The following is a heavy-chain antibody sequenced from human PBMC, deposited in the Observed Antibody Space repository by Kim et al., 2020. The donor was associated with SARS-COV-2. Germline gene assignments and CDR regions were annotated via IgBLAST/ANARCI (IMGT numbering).Heavy chain of an antibody. J-gene: IGHJ4*02. V-gene: IGHV3-33*06. CDR3: ANFES. CDR2: IRSDGSHK. Sequence: GGSLRLSCAASGFTFSVYGMHWVRQAPGKGLEWVAVIRSDGSHKYYADSVKGRFTISRDNSENMVYLQMNSLRAEDTAVYYCANFESWGQGTLVTVSS. CDR1: GFTFSVYG.